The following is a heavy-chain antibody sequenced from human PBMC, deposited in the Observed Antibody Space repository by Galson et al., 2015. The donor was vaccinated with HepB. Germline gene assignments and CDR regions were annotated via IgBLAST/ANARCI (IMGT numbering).Heavy chain of an antibody. Sequence: FLGIACLAPAFNDRNAWLSGALQAQREGLGGGGRVKSNSDRGTTDSAAPVKGRFTISRDDSQNALYLQMNNLKTDDTAVYYCASMYYAHDYWGQGTLVTVSS. J-gene: IGHJ4*02. D-gene: IGHD2-8*01. CDR3: ASMYYAHDY. CDR2: VKSNSDRGTT. V-gene: IGHV3-15*01. CDR1: AFNDRNAW.